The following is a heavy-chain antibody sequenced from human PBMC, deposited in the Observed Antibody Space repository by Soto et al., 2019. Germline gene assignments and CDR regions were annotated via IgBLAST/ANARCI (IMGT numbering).Heavy chain of an antibody. CDR2: INPNSGGT. Sequence: GASVKVSCKASGYTFTGYYMHWVRQAPGQGLEWMGWINPNSGGTNYAQKFQGWVTMTRDTSISTAYMELSRLRSDDTAVYYCARARSSGWRYDAFDIWGQGTMVTVSS. CDR1: GYTFTGYY. CDR3: ARARSSGWRYDAFDI. D-gene: IGHD6-19*01. J-gene: IGHJ3*02. V-gene: IGHV1-2*04.